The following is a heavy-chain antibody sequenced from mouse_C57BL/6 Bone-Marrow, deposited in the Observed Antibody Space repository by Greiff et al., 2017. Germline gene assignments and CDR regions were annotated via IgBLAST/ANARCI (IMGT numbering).Heavy chain of an antibody. CDR1: GYTFTSYW. V-gene: IGHV1-55*01. D-gene: IGHD4-1*01. CDR2: ISPGNGSN. CDR3: ARYPNWYYAMDY. J-gene: IGHJ4*01. Sequence: QVQLQQPGAELVKPGASVKMSCKASGYTFTSYWITWVKQRPGQGLEWIGDISPGNGSNNYNEKFKSKATLTVDTSSSTAYMQLSSLTSEDSAIYYCARYPNWYYAMDYWGQGTSVTVSS.